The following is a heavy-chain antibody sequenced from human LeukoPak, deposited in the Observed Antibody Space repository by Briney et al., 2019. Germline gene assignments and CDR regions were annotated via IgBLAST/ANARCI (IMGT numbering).Heavy chain of an antibody. CDR1: GGSISSYY. V-gene: IGHV4-59*01. CDR2: IYYSGST. CDR3: ARGLPPDIVVVAAALGGAFDI. D-gene: IGHD2-2*01. J-gene: IGHJ3*02. Sequence: PSETLSLTCTVSGGSISSYYWSWIRQPPGKGLQWSGYIYYSGSTNYNPSLKSRVTISVDTSKKQLSLKLSSVTAADTAVYFCARGLPPDIVVVAAALGGAFDIWGQGTMVTVSS.